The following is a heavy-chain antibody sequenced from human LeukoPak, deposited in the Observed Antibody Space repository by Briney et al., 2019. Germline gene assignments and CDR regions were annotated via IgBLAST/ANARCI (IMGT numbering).Heavy chain of an antibody. D-gene: IGHD6-19*01. CDR1: GYSFTGYY. J-gene: IGHJ3*01. CDR2: INPTSGVT. Sequence: ASVKVSCKASGYSFTGYYMHGVRQAPGQGREWMGWINPTSGVTNYAQKFQGRVTMTRDTSISTAHMELSRLRYDDTAVYYCARDIGQWLVRGDASHVRGQGTMVTVSS. V-gene: IGHV1-2*02. CDR3: ARDIGQWLVRGDASHV.